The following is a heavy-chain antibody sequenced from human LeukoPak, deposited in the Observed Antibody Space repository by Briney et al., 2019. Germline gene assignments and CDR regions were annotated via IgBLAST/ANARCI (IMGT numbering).Heavy chain of an antibody. V-gene: IGHV3-72*01. J-gene: IGHJ4*02. Sequence: GGSLRLSCAASGFSFSDHYMNWVRQAPGKGLDWVARIRNKASSYITEYAASVRGRFTISRDDSKNSLYLQMTSLKTEDTAVYYCAKDRGGGFFDYWGQGALVTVSS. D-gene: IGHD3-16*01. CDR3: AKDRGGGFFDY. CDR2: IRNKASSYIT. CDR1: GFSFSDHY.